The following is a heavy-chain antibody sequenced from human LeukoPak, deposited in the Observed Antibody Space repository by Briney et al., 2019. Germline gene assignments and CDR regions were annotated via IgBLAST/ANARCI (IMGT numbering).Heavy chain of an antibody. D-gene: IGHD6-13*01. CDR3: ARDLRWYSSSWYDKKNWFDP. V-gene: IGHV4-4*07. J-gene: IGHJ5*02. Sequence: SETLSLTCTVSGGSISSYYWSWIRQPAGKGLEWIGRIYIRGSTNYNPSLKSRVTMSLDTSKNQFSLKLSSVTAADTAVYYCARDLRWYSSSWYDKKNWFDPWGQGTLVTVSS. CDR2: IYIRGST. CDR1: GGSISSYY.